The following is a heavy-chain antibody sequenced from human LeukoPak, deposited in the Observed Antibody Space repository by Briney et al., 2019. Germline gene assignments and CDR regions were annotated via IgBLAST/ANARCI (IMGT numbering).Heavy chain of an antibody. D-gene: IGHD3-10*01. CDR2: ISGSGGGT. J-gene: IGHJ4*02. V-gene: IGHV3-23*01. CDR1: GFTFSNYA. Sequence: GGSLRLSCAASGFTFSNYAMNWVRQAPGKGLEWVSTISGSGGGTYYADSVKGRFTISRDNSKNTLYLQMNSLRAEDTAVYYCAKAHPYGSGTYNFDYWGQGTLVTVSS. CDR3: AKAHPYGSGTYNFDY.